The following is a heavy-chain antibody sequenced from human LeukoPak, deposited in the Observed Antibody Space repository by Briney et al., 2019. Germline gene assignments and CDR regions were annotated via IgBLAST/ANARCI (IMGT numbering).Heavy chain of an antibody. CDR3: ARGMDRGQWLVRPYY. V-gene: IGHV1-2*02. CDR1: GYTFIGYH. D-gene: IGHD6-19*01. J-gene: IGHJ4*02. CDR2: INPKSGDT. Sequence: ASVKVSCKASGYTFIGYHVHWVRQAPGQGLEWMGWINPKSGDTKYAQNFQGRVTMTSDMSFSTAYMELRRLRSDDTAVYYCARGMDRGQWLVRPYYWGQGTLVTVSS.